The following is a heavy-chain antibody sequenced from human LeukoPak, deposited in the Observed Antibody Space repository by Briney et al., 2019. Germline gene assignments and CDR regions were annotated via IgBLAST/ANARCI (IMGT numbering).Heavy chain of an antibody. J-gene: IGHJ4*02. V-gene: IGHV3-7*01. Sequence: GGSLRLSCAASGFTVSSNYMSWVRQAPGKGLEWVASIKHDGSQEFSVDSVQGRFTISRDNAKNSLFLQMNSLRVQDTAIYYCARVGASYVFDYWGQGTLVTVSS. D-gene: IGHD3-16*01. CDR1: GFTVSSNY. CDR2: IKHDGSQE. CDR3: ARVGASYVFDY.